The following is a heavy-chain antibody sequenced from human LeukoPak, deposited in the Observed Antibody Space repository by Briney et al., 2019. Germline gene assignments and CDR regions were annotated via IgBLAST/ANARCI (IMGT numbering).Heavy chain of an antibody. Sequence: SGPTLVQPPQPLTLTCTFSGFSLRTSRVAVAWIHQPPEKALEWHALIYWDNDKRYSPSLKSRLTITQDTSTNQVVLTMTNMDPVDTATYYCARSKTGLLTLYYFDYWGQGTLVTVSS. CDR1: GFSLRTSRVA. CDR2: IYWDNDK. V-gene: IGHV2-5*02. D-gene: IGHD2/OR15-2a*01. CDR3: ARSKTGLLTLYYFDY. J-gene: IGHJ4*02.